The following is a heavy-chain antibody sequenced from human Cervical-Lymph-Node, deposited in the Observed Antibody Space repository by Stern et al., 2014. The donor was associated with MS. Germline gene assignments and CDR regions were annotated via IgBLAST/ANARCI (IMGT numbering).Heavy chain of an antibody. CDR1: GFTFSDYG. CDR3: AKGKGYSGYDVGYYYGMDV. V-gene: IGHV3-30*18. J-gene: IGHJ6*02. Sequence: QVQLVQSGGGVVQPGRSLRLSCAASGFTFSDYGMHWVRQAPGKGLEWVAVMSPERSNKHYADSVKGRFTISRDNSKNTLFLQMDSLKTEDTAVYYCAKGKGYSGYDVGYYYGMDVWGQGTTVTVSS. CDR2: MSPERSNK. D-gene: IGHD5-12*01.